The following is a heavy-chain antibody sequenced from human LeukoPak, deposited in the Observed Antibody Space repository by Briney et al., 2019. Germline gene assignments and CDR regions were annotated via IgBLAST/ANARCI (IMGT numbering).Heavy chain of an antibody. J-gene: IGHJ4*02. D-gene: IGHD4-17*01. CDR1: GFTFSAYG. V-gene: IGHV3-23*01. Sequence: SGGSLRLSCAASGFTFSAYGMSWVRQAPGKGLEWVSHISDTVRDTWYANSVKGRFIISRDNSRDTVYLQMSSLRPEDTALYFCAKDNYGGIFASSGQGTLVTVSS. CDR2: ISDTVRDT. CDR3: AKDNYGGIFAS.